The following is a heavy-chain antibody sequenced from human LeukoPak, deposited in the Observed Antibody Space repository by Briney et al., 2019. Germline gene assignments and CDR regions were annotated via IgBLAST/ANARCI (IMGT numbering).Heavy chain of an antibody. CDR2: INPSGGST. V-gene: IGHV1-46*01. J-gene: IGHJ5*02. CDR3: ARDLRGSSWYSTFDP. Sequence: ASVKVSCKASGYTFTSYYMHWLRQAPGQGLEWMGIINPSGGSTSYAQKFQGRVTMTRDTSTSTVYMELSSLRSEDTAVYYCARDLRGSSWYSTFDPWGQGTLVTVSS. D-gene: IGHD6-13*01. CDR1: GYTFTSYY.